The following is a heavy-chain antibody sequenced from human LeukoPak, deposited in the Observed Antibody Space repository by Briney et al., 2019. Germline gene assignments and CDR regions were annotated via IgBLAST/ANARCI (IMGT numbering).Heavy chain of an antibody. CDR1: GYTFTDYY. CDR2: INPNSGET. CDR3: ARDRDYSNTERGFDY. V-gene: IGHV1-2*02. D-gene: IGHD4-11*01. Sequence: ASVKVSCKTSGYTFTDYYIHWVRQSPGQGLEWMGWINPNSGETNSAQKFQGRVTMTGDTSISTAYMELRRVTSDDTAVYYCARDRDYSNTERGFDYWGQGTLVTVSS. J-gene: IGHJ4*02.